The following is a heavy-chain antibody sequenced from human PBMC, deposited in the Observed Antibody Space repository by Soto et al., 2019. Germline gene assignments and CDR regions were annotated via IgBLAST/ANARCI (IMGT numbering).Heavy chain of an antibody. V-gene: IGHV4-30-4*01. CDR3: ARVPRYYYGSGSLGDV. CDR2: IYYSGST. CDR1: GVSISSGDHY. Sequence: KTSETLSLTCTVSGVSISSGDHYCSWIRQPPGKGLEWIGYIYYSGSTYYNPSLKSRVTISVETSKNQFSLKLTSVTAADTAVYYCARVPRYYYGSGSLGDVWGQGTTVTVSS. D-gene: IGHD3-10*01. J-gene: IGHJ6*02.